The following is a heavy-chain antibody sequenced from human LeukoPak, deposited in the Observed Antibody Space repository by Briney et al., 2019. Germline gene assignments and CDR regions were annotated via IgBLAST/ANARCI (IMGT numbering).Heavy chain of an antibody. CDR3: ARGLSYSGSYSHYMDV. V-gene: IGHV4-34*01. Sequence: PSETLSLTCAVYGGSFSGYYWSWIRQPPGKGLGWIGEINHSGSTNYNPSLKSRVTISVDTSKNQFSLKLSSVTAADTAVYYCARGLSYSGSYSHYMDVWGKGTTVTVSS. D-gene: IGHD1-26*01. CDR2: INHSGST. CDR1: GGSFSGYY. J-gene: IGHJ6*03.